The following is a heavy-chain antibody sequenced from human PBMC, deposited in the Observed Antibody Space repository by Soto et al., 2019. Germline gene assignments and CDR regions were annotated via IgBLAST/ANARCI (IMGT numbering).Heavy chain of an antibody. D-gene: IGHD6-19*01. CDR1: GYTFTNYG. Sequence: ASVKVSCKASGYTFTNYGIHWVRQAPGQRLEWMGWINAGNGNTKYSQNFQGGVTITRDTSASTAYMELSSLRSEDTAVFYCARSGYSSGWYHWYFDFWGRGTLVTV. V-gene: IGHV1-3*01. CDR3: ARSGYSSGWYHWYFDF. CDR2: INAGNGNT. J-gene: IGHJ2*01.